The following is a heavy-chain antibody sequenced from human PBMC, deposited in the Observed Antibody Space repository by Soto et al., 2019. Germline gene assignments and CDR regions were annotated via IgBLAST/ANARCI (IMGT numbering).Heavy chain of an antibody. J-gene: IGHJ4*02. V-gene: IGHV4-39*01. D-gene: IGHD5-18*01. Sequence: KQSQTLSLTCTVSGGSISSSSYYWGWIRQPPGKGLEWIGSIYYSGSTYYNPSLKSRVTISVDTSKNQFSLKLSSVTAADTAVYYCARWIQLWKYYFDYWGQGTLVTVSS. CDR1: GGSISSSSYY. CDR3: ARWIQLWKYYFDY. CDR2: IYYSGST.